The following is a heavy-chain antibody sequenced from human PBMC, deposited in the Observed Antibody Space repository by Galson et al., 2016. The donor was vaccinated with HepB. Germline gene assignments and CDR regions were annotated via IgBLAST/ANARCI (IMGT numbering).Heavy chain of an antibody. D-gene: IGHD3-22*01. Sequence: SLRLSCAASGFTFSNYGMHWVRQAPGKGLEWVAVISYDGSNKYYADSVKGRFAISGDNSKNTLYLQMNSLRPEDTAVYYCAKEKESGWHYFLDYWGQGTLVTVSS. CDR2: ISYDGSNK. V-gene: IGHV3-30*18. J-gene: IGHJ4*02. CDR3: AKEKESGWHYFLDY. CDR1: GFTFSNYG.